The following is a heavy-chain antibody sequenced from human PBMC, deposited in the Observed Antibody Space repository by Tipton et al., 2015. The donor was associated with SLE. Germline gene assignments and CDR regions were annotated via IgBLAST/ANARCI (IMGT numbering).Heavy chain of an antibody. V-gene: IGHV3-7*04. CDR1: GFTFSDYN. J-gene: IGHJ4*02. D-gene: IGHD1-1*01. Sequence: SLRLSCAASGFTFSDYNMHWVRQAPGKGLEWVANIKQDGSDKYYVDSVKGRFTISRDNAENTLYLQMNSLRAEDTAVYYCAKDWNWALDYWGQGTLVTVS. CDR2: IKQDGSDK. CDR3: AKDWNWALDY.